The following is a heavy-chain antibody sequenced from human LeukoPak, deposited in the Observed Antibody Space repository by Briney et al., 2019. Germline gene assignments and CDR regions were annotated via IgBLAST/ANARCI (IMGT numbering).Heavy chain of an antibody. Sequence: ASVKVSCKAPGYTFTGYYMHWVRQAPGQGLEWMGWINPNSGGTNYAQKFQGRVTMTRDTSIGTAYMELSRLRSDDTAVYYCARIRIVGAAEFDYWGQGTLVTVSS. CDR2: INPNSGGT. CDR3: ARIRIVGAAEFDY. V-gene: IGHV1-2*02. D-gene: IGHD1-26*01. J-gene: IGHJ4*02. CDR1: GYTFTGYY.